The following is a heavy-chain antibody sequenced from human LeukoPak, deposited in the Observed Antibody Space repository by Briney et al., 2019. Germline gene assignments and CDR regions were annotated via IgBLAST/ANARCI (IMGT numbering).Heavy chain of an antibody. CDR3: ARDRGYCSGGSCYRHAFDI. CDR1: GFTFSSNY. J-gene: IGHJ3*02. V-gene: IGHV3-53*01. CDR2: IYSGGST. D-gene: IGHD2-15*01. Sequence: GGSLRLSCEASGFTFSSNYMSWVRQAPGKGLEWVSVIYSGGSTYYADSVKGRFTISRDNSKNTLYLQMNSLRAEDTAVYYCARDRGYCSGGSCYRHAFDIWGQGTMVTVSS.